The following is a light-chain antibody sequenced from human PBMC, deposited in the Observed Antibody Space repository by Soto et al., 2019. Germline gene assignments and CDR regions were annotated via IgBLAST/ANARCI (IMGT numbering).Light chain of an antibody. CDR2: AAS. V-gene: IGKV1-39*01. Sequence: DIQMTQSPSSQSASVGDSVTITCRASQSINSYLNWYQQKPGKAPKLLIYAASSLQSGVPSRFSGSGSETDFTLTITSLQPDDFATYYCQQSFSTPRTFGQGTRVDI. J-gene: IGKJ1*01. CDR1: QSINSY. CDR3: QQSFSTPRT.